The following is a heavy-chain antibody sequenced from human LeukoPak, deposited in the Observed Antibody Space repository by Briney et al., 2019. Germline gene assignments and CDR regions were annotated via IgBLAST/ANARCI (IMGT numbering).Heavy chain of an antibody. J-gene: IGHJ4*02. V-gene: IGHV5-51*01. Sequence: GESLKISCKGSGYSFTSYWIGWVRQMPGKGLEWMGIIYPGDSDTRYSPSFQGQVTISADKSISTAYLQWSSLKASDTAMYYCTIQAYCGGDCYLGFDYWGQGTLVTASS. CDR1: GYSFTSYW. D-gene: IGHD2-21*02. CDR3: TIQAYCGGDCYLGFDY. CDR2: IYPGDSDT.